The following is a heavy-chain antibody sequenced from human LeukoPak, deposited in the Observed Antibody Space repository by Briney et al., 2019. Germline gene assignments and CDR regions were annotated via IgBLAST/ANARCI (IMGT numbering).Heavy chain of an antibody. V-gene: IGHV1-8*01. D-gene: IGHD2-2*02. CDR1: GYTFTSYD. CDR3: ARGPIYCSSTSCYTSNYYYGMDV. Sequence: ASVKASCKASGYTFTSYDINWVRQATGQGLEWMGWMNPNSGNTGYAQKFQGRVTMTRNTSISTAYMELSSLRSEDTAVYYCARGPIYCSSTSCYTSNYYYGMDVWGQGTTVTVSS. J-gene: IGHJ6*02. CDR2: MNPNSGNT.